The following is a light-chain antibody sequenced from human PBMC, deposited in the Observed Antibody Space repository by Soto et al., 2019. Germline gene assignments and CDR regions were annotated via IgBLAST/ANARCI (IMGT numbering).Light chain of an antibody. CDR1: QSVSSSY. CDR3: QQYNNWPPIT. Sequence: EIVSTQSPGTLSFSPGDRSTLSCRAIQSVSSSYLAWYQQKPGQAPGLLIYGASTRATGIPARFSGSGSGTEFTLTISSLQSEDFAVYYCQQYNNWPPITFGQGTRLEIK. J-gene: IGKJ5*01. V-gene: IGKV3-15*01. CDR2: GAS.